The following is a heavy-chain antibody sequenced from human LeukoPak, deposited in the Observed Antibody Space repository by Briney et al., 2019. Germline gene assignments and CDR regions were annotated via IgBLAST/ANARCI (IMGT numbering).Heavy chain of an antibody. J-gene: IGHJ4*02. CDR2: ISGSGDYT. CDR3: AKVTYGSGTYGAFDS. Sequence: PGGSLRLSCAASGFTFSSHGMSWVRQAPGKGLEWVSTISGSGDYTYYADSVKGRFTISRDNSKNTLYLQMNSLRAEDTAVYCCAKVTYGSGTYGAFDSWGQGTLVTVSS. CDR1: GFTFSSHG. D-gene: IGHD3-10*01. V-gene: IGHV3-23*01.